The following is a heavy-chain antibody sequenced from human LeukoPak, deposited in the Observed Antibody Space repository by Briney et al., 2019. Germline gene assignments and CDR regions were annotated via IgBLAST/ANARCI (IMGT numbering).Heavy chain of an antibody. V-gene: IGHV4-30-2*01. Sequence: SQTLSLTCAVSGGSISSGGYSWSWIRQPPGKGLEWIGYIYHSGSTYYNPSLKSRVTISVDRSKNQFSLKLSSVTAADTAVYYCVRDVDCSSISCSYGMDVWGQGTTVTVSS. CDR2: IYHSGST. D-gene: IGHD2-2*01. CDR3: VRDVDCSSISCSYGMDV. J-gene: IGHJ6*02. CDR1: GGSISSGGYS.